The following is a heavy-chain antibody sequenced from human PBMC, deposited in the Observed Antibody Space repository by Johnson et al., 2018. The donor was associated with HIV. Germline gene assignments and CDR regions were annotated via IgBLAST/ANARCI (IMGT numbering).Heavy chain of an antibody. CDR2: ISWDGGST. CDR1: GFTFDDYT. D-gene: IGHD6-13*01. CDR3: AKDPIKRQLVRDDAFDI. V-gene: IGHV3-43*01. Sequence: EVQLLESGGVVVQPGGSLRLSCAASGFTFDDYTMHWVRQAPGKGLEWVSLISWDGGSTYYADSVKGRFTISRDNSRNSLYLQMNSLRTEDTALYYCAKDPIKRQLVRDDAFDIWGQGTMVTVSS. J-gene: IGHJ3*02.